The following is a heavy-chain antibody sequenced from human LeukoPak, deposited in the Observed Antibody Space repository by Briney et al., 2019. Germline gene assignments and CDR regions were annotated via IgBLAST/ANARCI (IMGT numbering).Heavy chain of an antibody. J-gene: IGHJ4*02. CDR2: INTDGNTR. CDR3: VRDMGYYDKV. CDR1: GFTFSTSW. Sequence: GGSLRLSCATSGFTFSTSWMHWVRQAPGKGLVWVSRINTDGNTRDYADSVKGRFTISRDNAKNTLYLQMSSLRADDTAVYYCVRDMGYYDKVWGQGTLVTVSS. D-gene: IGHD3-22*01. V-gene: IGHV3-74*01.